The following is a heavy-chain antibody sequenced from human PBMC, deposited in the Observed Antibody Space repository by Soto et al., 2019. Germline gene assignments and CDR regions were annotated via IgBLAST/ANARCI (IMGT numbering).Heavy chain of an antibody. V-gene: IGHV3-21*01. D-gene: IGHD3-16*02. CDR1: GFTSSSYS. Sequence: GGSLRLSCAASGFTSSSYSMNWVRQAPGKGLEWVSSISSSSSYIYYADSVKGRFTISRDNAKNSLYLQMNSLRAEDTAVYYCARETMITFGGVIVPYYYYYYMDVWGKGTTVTVSS. CDR2: ISSSSSYI. J-gene: IGHJ6*03. CDR3: ARETMITFGGVIVPYYYYYYMDV.